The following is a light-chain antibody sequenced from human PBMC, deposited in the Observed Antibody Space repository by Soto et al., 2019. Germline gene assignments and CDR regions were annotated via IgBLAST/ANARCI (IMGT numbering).Light chain of an antibody. CDR1: QSISSW. Sequence: DIQMTQSPSTLSASVGDRVTITCRASQSISSWLAWYQQKPGKAPKLLIYKASSLESGVPSRFSGSGSGTEFTLTISSLQTDDFANYYCQHYNSYPLTFGGGTKVEIK. V-gene: IGKV1-5*03. CDR3: QHYNSYPLT. CDR2: KAS. J-gene: IGKJ4*01.